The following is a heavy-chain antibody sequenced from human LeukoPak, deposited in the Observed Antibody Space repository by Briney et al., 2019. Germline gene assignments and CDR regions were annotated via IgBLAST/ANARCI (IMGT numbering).Heavy chain of an antibody. J-gene: IGHJ6*02. V-gene: IGHV1-2*02. D-gene: IGHD6-19*01. CDR1: GYTFTGYY. CDR2: TNPNSGGT. Sequence: ASVKVSCKASGYTFTGYYMHWVRQAPGQGLEWMGWTNPNSGGTNYAQKFQGRVTMTRDTSISTAYMELSRLRSDDTAVYYCATHPRGSGWYYGMDVWGQGTTVTVSS. CDR3: ATHPRGSGWYYGMDV.